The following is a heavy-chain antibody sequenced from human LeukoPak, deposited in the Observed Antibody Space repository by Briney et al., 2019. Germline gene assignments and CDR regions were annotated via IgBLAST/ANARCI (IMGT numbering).Heavy chain of an antibody. CDR1: GGSISSYY. CDR3: ARHYPPDYTFDC. CDR2: ISYSGST. V-gene: IGHV4-59*08. Sequence: SETLSLTCTVSGGSISSYYWSWIRQPPGKGLEWIGYISYSGSTNYNPSLKSRVTISVDTSKNQFSLKLTSVTAADTAVYFCARHYPPDYTFDCWGQGTLVTASS. J-gene: IGHJ4*02. D-gene: IGHD4-11*01.